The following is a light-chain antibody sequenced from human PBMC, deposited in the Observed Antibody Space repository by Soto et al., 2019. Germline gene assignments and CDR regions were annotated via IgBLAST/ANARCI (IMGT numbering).Light chain of an antibody. CDR2: AVS. CDR1: QDISSY. Sequence: IRMTQSPSSFSATTGDTVTITCRASQDISSYLAWYQQKPGKAPNLLIYAVSTLQSGVPSRFSGSGTGTDFTLTISYLQSEDFATYYCQQYYNYPYTFGQGTKLEIK. J-gene: IGKJ2*01. V-gene: IGKV1-8*01. CDR3: QQYYNYPYT.